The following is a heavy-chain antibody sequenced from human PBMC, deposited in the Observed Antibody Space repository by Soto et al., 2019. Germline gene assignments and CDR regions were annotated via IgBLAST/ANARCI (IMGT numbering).Heavy chain of an antibody. D-gene: IGHD6-19*01. V-gene: IGHV1-18*01. J-gene: IGHJ4*02. Sequence: ASVKVSCKASGYTLPSYGISWVRQALGQGLEWMGWISAYNGNTNYAQKLQGRVTMTTDTSTSTAYMELRSLRSDDTAVYYCARDLVSSGWYLRSYWGQGTLVTVSS. CDR3: ARDLVSSGWYLRSY. CDR1: GYTLPSYG. CDR2: ISAYNGNT.